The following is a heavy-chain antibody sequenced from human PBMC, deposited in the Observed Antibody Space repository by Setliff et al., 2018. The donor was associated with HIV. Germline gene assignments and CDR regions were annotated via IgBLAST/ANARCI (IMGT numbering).Heavy chain of an antibody. CDR3: ARGPPGSSIGWYVGY. CDR1: GGSISNYY. V-gene: IGHV4-34*01. J-gene: IGHJ4*02. CDR2: INHSGST. Sequence: ASETLSLTCTVSGGSISNYYWNWIRQPPGKGLEWIGEINHSGSTNYNPSLKSRVTISVDTSKNQFSLRLSSVIAADTAVYYCARGPPGSSIGWYVGYWGQGTLVTVSS. D-gene: IGHD6-19*01.